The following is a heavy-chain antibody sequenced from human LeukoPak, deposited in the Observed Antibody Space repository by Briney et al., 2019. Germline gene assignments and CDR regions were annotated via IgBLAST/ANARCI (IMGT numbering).Heavy chain of an antibody. J-gene: IGHJ4*02. Sequence: GGSLRLSCAASGFTFSSYAMNWVRQTPGKGLEWVSSISDSGGSTYYADPVKGRFTIFRDNFKNTLYLQMNSLRAEDTAVYYCARKWELLGLDYWGQGTLVTVSS. CDR3: ARKWELLGLDY. CDR2: ISDSGGST. V-gene: IGHV3-23*01. CDR1: GFTFSSYA. D-gene: IGHD1-26*01.